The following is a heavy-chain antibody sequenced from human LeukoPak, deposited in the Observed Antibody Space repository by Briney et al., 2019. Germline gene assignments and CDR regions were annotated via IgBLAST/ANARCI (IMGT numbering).Heavy chain of an antibody. D-gene: IGHD4-17*01. V-gene: IGHV4-59*01. Sequence: SETLSLTCAVSGSSISPYYWMWIRQPPGKGLEWIGYISYSGSTSFNPSLKSRVTISLDTSTNQVSLKLSSVTAADTAVYYCARAGSYRLTTTLWGQGTLVTVSS. CDR2: ISYSGST. J-gene: IGHJ4*02. CDR1: GSSISPYY. CDR3: ARAGSYRLTTTL.